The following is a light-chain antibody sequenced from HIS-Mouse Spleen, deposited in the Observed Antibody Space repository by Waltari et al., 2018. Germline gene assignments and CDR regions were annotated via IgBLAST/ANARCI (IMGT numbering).Light chain of an antibody. CDR1: SSDVGSYNL. CDR2: EGS. J-gene: IGLJ3*02. CDR3: CSYAGSSTWV. V-gene: IGLV2-23*01. Sequence: QSALTQPASVSGSPGQSITISCTGTSSDVGSYNLVSWYQQHPGKAPKLMIYEGSKRPSVVSNRFSGLQAEDEADYYCCSYAGSSTWVFGGGTKLTVL.